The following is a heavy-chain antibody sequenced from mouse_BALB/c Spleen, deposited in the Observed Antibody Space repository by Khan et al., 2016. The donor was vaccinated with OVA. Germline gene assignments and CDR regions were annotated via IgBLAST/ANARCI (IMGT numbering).Heavy chain of an antibody. CDR2: IYPSDSYT. Sequence: QVQLQQPGTELVRPGASVKLSCKASGYTFTSYWINWVKQRPGQGLEWIGNIYPSDSYTTFNQKFKDKATLTVDKSSSTAYMQLSSPKSEDSAVGYCTIEGVAGSSCAYWGQGTLVTVSA. V-gene: IGHV1-69*02. J-gene: IGHJ3*01. CDR1: GYTFTSYW. CDR3: TIEGVAGSSCAY. D-gene: IGHD4-1*01.